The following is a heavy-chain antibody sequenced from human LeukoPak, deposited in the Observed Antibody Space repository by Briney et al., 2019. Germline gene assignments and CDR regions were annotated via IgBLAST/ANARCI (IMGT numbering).Heavy chain of an antibody. CDR3: ARDFWGAYRVDYFDY. Sequence: PGGSLRLSCAAPGFTFSNYWMSWVRRAPGKELEWVANIKQDGSETYYVDSVRGRFTISRDNAKKSLYLQMNSLRAEDTAVYYCARDFWGAYRVDYFDYWGQGTLVTVSS. CDR2: IKQDGSET. V-gene: IGHV3-7*01. CDR1: GFTFSNYW. D-gene: IGHD3-3*01. J-gene: IGHJ4*02.